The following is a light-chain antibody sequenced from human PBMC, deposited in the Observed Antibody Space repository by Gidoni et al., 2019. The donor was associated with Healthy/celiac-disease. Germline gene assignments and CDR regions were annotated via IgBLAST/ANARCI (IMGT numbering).Light chain of an antibody. Sequence: TQSPGTLSSSPGERATLSCRASQSVSSSFLAWYQQKHGQAPRLLIYGASSMATGITDRFSGSGSRTDFTLTISRLEPEDFAVYYCQQYGRSLTFGGGTKVEIK. CDR2: GAS. CDR1: QSVSSSF. V-gene: IGKV3-20*01. J-gene: IGKJ4*01. CDR3: QQYGRSLT.